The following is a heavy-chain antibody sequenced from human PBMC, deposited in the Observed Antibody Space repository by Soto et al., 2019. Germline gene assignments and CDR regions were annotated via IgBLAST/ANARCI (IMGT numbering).Heavy chain of an antibody. CDR3: ASGLLFSGSNYYFDY. J-gene: IGHJ4*02. V-gene: IGHV4-59*11. Sequence: SETLSLTCTVSGGSISNHYWSWIRQPPGKGLEWIGYIYYSGSTNYNPSLKSRVTISVDTSKNQFSLKLSSLTAADTAVYYCASGLLFSGSNYYFDYWGQGTLVTVSS. CDR1: GGSISNHY. CDR2: IYYSGST. D-gene: IGHD3-10*01.